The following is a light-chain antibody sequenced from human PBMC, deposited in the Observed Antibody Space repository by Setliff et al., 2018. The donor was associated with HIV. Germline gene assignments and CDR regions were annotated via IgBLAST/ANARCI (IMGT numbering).Light chain of an antibody. Sequence: SYELTQPPSVSVAPGKTARITCGGNNIGSKSVHWYQQKPGQAPVLVIYYDTDRPSGIPERFSGSNSGNTATLTISRVEVGDEADYYCQVWDSYSDHRYVFGTGTRAPS. CDR1: NIGSKS. V-gene: IGLV3-21*04. J-gene: IGLJ1*01. CDR3: QVWDSYSDHRYV. CDR2: YDT.